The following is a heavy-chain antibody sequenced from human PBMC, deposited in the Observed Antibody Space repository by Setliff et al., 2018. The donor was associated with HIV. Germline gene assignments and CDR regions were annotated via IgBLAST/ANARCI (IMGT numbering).Heavy chain of an antibody. D-gene: IGHD5-18*01. CDR1: GVSITSATYY. CDR2: IDYSGSA. Sequence: SETLSLTCAVSGVSITSATYYWSWIRHSPGKGLEWIGYIDYSGSAFYNPSLKSRLTISRDTSKNQFSLRMKSVTAADTAVYYCAREGKTALVTKYFDYWGQGTLVTVS. J-gene: IGHJ4*02. V-gene: IGHV4-31*11. CDR3: AREGKTALVTKYFDY.